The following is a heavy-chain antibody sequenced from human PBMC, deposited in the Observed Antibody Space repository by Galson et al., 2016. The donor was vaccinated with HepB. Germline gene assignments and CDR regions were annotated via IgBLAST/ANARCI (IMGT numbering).Heavy chain of an antibody. Sequence: SLRLSCAASGFTFSNYAMSWVRQAPGKGLEWVSAISGSGGSPYYADSVKGRFTISRDNSKNTLYLQMNSLRVEDTALYYCAKDTRGGFYSRWFDPWGQGTLVTFSS. V-gene: IGHV3-23*01. J-gene: IGHJ5*02. CDR1: GFTFSNYA. D-gene: IGHD3-3*01. CDR3: AKDTRGGFYSRWFDP. CDR2: ISGSGGSP.